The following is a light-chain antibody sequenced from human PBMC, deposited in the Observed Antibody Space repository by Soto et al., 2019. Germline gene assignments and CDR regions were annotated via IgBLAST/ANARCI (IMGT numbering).Light chain of an antibody. J-gene: IGKJ1*01. CDR3: QQYKSYFMWT. Sequence: DIQMTQSPSTLSASVGDRVTITCRASQSISSWLAWYQQKPGKAPKLLIYKASSLESGVPSRFSGSGSGTEFTLTISSLQPDDFATYYCQQYKSYFMWTFGQGTKVEIK. V-gene: IGKV1-5*03. CDR2: KAS. CDR1: QSISSW.